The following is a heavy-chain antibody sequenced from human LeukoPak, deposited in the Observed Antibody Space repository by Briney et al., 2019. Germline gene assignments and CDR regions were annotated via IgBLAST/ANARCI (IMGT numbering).Heavy chain of an antibody. J-gene: IGHJ4*02. CDR1: GFTFSSYW. Sequence: GGSLRLSCAASGFTFSSYWMYWVRQAPGKGLVWVSHINSDGSITSYADSVKGRFTISRDNAKNTLYLQMNSLIAEDTAVYYCARVQRSSSGWYEAGLDYWGQGTLVTVSS. CDR2: INSDGSIT. CDR3: ARVQRSSSGWYEAGLDY. D-gene: IGHD6-19*01. V-gene: IGHV3-74*01.